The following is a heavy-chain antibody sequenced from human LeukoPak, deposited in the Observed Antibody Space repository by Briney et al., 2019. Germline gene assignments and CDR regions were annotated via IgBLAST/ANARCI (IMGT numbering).Heavy chain of an antibody. Sequence: GASVKVSCKASGYTFTGYYMHWARQAPGQGLEWMGWINPNSGGTNYAQKFQGRVTMTRDTFISTAYMELSRLRSDDTAVYYCARTPLIGSVLIDYWGQGTLVTVSS. J-gene: IGHJ4*02. D-gene: IGHD6-25*01. CDR3: ARTPLIGSVLIDY. V-gene: IGHV1-2*02. CDR2: INPNSGGT. CDR1: GYTFTGYY.